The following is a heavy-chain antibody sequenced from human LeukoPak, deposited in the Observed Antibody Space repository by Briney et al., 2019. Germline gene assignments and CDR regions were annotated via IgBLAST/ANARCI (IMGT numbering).Heavy chain of an antibody. CDR2: ISSSSSYI. CDR3: ASVGQVVPAAQFDY. CDR1: GFTFSSYS. D-gene: IGHD2-2*01. Sequence: GGSLRLSCAASGFTFSSYSMNWVRQAPGKGLEWVSSISSSSSYIYYADSVKGRFTISRDNAKNSLYLQMKSLRAEDTAVYYCASVGQVVPAAQFDYWGQGTLVTVSS. V-gene: IGHV3-21*01. J-gene: IGHJ4*02.